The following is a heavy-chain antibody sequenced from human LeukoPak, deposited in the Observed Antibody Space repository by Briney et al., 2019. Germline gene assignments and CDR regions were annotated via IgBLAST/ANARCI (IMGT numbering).Heavy chain of an antibody. V-gene: IGHV1-69*13. Sequence: SVKVSCKASGGTFSSFAISWVRQAPGQGLEWMGGIISIFGTANYAQKFQGSVTITADESTSTAYMELSSLRSEEKAVYYCARVHGGLWGDVTRFDYWGQGTLVTVSS. D-gene: IGHD4/OR15-4a*01. CDR3: ARVHGGLWGDVTRFDY. CDR2: IISIFGTA. CDR1: GGTFSSFA. J-gene: IGHJ4*02.